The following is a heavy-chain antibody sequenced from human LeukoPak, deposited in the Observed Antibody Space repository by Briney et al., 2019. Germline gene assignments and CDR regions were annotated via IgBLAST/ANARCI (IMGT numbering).Heavy chain of an antibody. V-gene: IGHV4-61*02. CDR2: IYTSGCT. Sequence: SETLSLTCTVSGGSISSGSYYWSWIRQPAGKGLEWIGRIYTSGCTNYNPSLKSRVTISVDTSKNQFSLKLSSVTAADTAVYYCARPYDTSGYYPFDFWGQGTLVTVSS. D-gene: IGHD3-22*01. J-gene: IGHJ4*02. CDR3: ARPYDTSGYYPFDF. CDR1: GGSISSGSYY.